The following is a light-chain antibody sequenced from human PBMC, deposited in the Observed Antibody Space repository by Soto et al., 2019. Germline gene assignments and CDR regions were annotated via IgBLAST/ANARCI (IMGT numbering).Light chain of an antibody. CDR3: SSYTSSSTWV. J-gene: IGLJ3*02. Sequence: QSALTQPASVSGSPGQSITISCTGTSSDVGGYNYVSWYQQHPGKAPKLMIYEVSNRPSGVSNRFSGSKSGNTASLTISGLQAEXEADYYCSSYTSSSTWVFGGGTK. V-gene: IGLV2-14*01. CDR1: SSDVGGYNY. CDR2: EVS.